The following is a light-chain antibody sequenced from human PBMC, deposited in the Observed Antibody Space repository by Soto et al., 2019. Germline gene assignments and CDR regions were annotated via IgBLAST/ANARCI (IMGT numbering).Light chain of an antibody. J-gene: IGKJ3*01. V-gene: IGKV1-13*02. CDR2: DAS. CDR3: QHSYSCPCP. CDR1: QDISRA. Sequence: AIQLTQSPSSLSASVGDRVTITCRVSQDISRALVWYQQKPGRAPRLLIYDASTLESGVPSRFSGSGSGTDFILPLSSLQPEDFATYYCQHSYSCPCPFGPGTKVDLK.